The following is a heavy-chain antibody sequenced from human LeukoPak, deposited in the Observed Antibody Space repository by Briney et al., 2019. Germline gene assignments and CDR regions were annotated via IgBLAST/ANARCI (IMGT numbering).Heavy chain of an antibody. CDR1: GYTFTSYD. CDR3: ARGRRGGSRPWWLPLYYYYYMDV. Sequence: GASVKVSCKASGYTFTSYDINWVRQATGQGLEWMGWMNPNSGNTGYAQKFQGRVTITRNTSISTAYMELSSLRSEDTAVYYCARGRRGGSRPWWLPLYYYYYMDVWGKGTTVTVSS. D-gene: IGHD2-15*01. CDR2: MNPNSGNT. J-gene: IGHJ6*03. V-gene: IGHV1-8*03.